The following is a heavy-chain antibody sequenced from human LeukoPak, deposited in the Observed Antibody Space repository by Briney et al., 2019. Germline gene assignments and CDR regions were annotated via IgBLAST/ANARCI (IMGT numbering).Heavy chain of an antibody. Sequence: QPGRSLRLPCTASXFTFGDYAMSWVRQAPGKGLEWVGFIRSKPYGGTTEYAASVKGRFTISRDDSKNIAYLQMNSLKTEDTAVYYCTRAKLYSKNYYYYGMDVWGQGTTVTVSS. CDR2: IRSKPYGGTT. CDR1: XFTFGDYA. J-gene: IGHJ6*02. V-gene: IGHV3-49*04. CDR3: TRAKLYSKNYYYYGMDV. D-gene: IGHD6-13*01.